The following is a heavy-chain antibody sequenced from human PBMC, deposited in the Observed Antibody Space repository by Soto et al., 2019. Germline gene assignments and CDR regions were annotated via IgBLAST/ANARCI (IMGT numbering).Heavy chain of an antibody. CDR2: ISYDGSNK. CDR3: ATLGGDIVVVPYGMDV. D-gene: IGHD2-2*01. Sequence: CLASSKFSVCSYAMHWFRQNPGKGLEWVAVISYDGSNKYYADSVKGRFTISRDNSKNTLYLQMNSLRAEDTAVYYCATLGGDIVVVPYGMDVWGQGTTVPVSS. V-gene: IGHV3-30-3*01. CDR1: KFSVCSYA. J-gene: IGHJ6*02.